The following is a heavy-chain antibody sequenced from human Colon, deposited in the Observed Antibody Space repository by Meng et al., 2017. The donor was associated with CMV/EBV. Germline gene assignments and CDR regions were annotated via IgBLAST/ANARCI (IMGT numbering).Heavy chain of an antibody. V-gene: IGHV1-8*01. J-gene: IGHJ6*04. CDR2: MNPNTGDT. D-gene: IGHD2/OR15-2a*01. CDR1: GYIFTSYD. CDR3: VIESTTNGMDV. Sequence: ASVMVSCKTSGYIFTSYDINWVRQAAGQGLEWMGWMNPNTGDTGYAQKFQGRVTMTGNTSISTDYMDVSSLRSEDTAVYYCVIESTTNGMDVWGKGTTVTVSS.